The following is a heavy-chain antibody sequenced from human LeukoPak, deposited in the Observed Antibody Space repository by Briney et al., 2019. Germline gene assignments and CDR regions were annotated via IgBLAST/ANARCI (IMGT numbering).Heavy chain of an antibody. CDR2: VYKSGDT. CDR1: GASISSGSYY. CDR3: ARGGFAHWVTAVGFDY. V-gene: IGHV4-61*02. J-gene: IGHJ4*02. D-gene: IGHD2-21*02. Sequence: PSQTLSLTCSVSGASISSGSYYWSWIRQPAGKGLEWIGRVYKSGDTNYNPSLKSRLTISLDTSKNQFSLKLTSVTAADTAVYYCARGGFAHWVTAVGFDYWGQGTLVTVSS.